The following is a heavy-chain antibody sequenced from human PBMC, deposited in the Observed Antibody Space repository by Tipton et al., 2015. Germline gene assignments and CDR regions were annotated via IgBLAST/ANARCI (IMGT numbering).Heavy chain of an antibody. Sequence: LRLSCTVSGDSISSGGYYWSWIRQHPGKGLEWIGYIHYSGSTYSNPSLKSRVTISLDTSKNQFSLKLTSVTAADTAVYYCARNSRYYDSSGSKYYFDYWGQGTRVTVSS. CDR1: GDSISSGGYY. CDR3: ARNSRYYDSSGSKYYFDY. D-gene: IGHD3-22*01. CDR2: IHYSGST. V-gene: IGHV4-31*02. J-gene: IGHJ4*02.